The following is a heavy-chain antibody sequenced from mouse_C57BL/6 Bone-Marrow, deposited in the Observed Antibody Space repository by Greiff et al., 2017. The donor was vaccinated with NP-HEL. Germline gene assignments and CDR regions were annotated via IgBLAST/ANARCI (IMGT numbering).Heavy chain of an antibody. Sequence: EVKVVESGPSLVRPSQTLSLTCTVTGFSINSDCYWIWIRQFPGNKLEYIGYTFYSGITYYNPSLESRTYITRDTSKNQFSLKLSSVTTEDTATYYCARDRYYGSGGWYFDVWGTGTTVTVSS. CDR2: TFYSGIT. D-gene: IGHD1-1*01. CDR1: GFSINSDCY. CDR3: ARDRYYGSGGWYFDV. V-gene: IGHV3-3*01. J-gene: IGHJ1*03.